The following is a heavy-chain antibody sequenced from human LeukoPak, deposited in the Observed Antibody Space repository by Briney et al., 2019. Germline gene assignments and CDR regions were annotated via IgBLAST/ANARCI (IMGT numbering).Heavy chain of an antibody. J-gene: IGHJ5*02. CDR2: INPNSGGT. CDR1: GYTFTGYY. D-gene: IGHD2-2*01. CDR3: AREAPIFCSSTSCSDNWFDP. V-gene: IGHV1-2*02. Sequence: ASVKVSCKASGYTFTGYYMHWVRQAPGQGLEWMGWINPNSGGTNYAQKFQGRVTMTRDTSISTAYMELSRLRSDDTAVYYCAREAPIFCSSTSCSDNWFDPWGQGTLVTVSS.